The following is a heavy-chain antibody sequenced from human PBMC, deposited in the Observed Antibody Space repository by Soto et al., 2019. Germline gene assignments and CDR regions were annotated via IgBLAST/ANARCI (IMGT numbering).Heavy chain of an antibody. J-gene: IGHJ6*02. Sequence: SETLSLTCAVYGGSFSGYYWSWIRQPPGKGLEWIGEINHSGSTNYNPSLKSRVTISVDTSKNQFSLKLSSVTAADTAVYYCARVFFGGYYPDYYYYYGMDVWGQGTTVTVSS. CDR3: ARVFFGGYYPDYYYYYGMDV. D-gene: IGHD3-22*01. V-gene: IGHV4-34*01. CDR2: INHSGST. CDR1: GGSFSGYY.